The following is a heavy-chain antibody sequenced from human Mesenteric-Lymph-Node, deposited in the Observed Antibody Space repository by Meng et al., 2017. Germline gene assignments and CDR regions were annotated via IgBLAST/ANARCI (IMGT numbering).Heavy chain of an antibody. CDR3: ARLYCSGGSCYSFDY. CDR1: GYSFSNSW. Sequence: KVSCKDFGYSFSNSWIGWVRQMPGKGLEWMGIIYPGDSDTRYSPSFQGQVTISADKSISTAYLQWSSLKASDTAMYYCARLYCSGGSCYSFDYWGQGTLVTVSS. CDR2: IYPGDSDT. J-gene: IGHJ4*02. V-gene: IGHV5-51*01. D-gene: IGHD2-15*01.